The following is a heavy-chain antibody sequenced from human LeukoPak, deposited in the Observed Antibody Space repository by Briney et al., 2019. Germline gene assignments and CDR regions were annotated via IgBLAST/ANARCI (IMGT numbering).Heavy chain of an antibody. Sequence: PGGSLRLSCAASGFSFSDYNMHWVRQAPGKGPEWISYITGSSASIYYSDSVKGRFTISRDNAKNSLYLQMNSLRAEDTAVYYCARDHTSGWLGYWGQGTLVTVSS. CDR1: GFSFSDYN. D-gene: IGHD6-19*01. V-gene: IGHV3-48*01. CDR3: ARDHTSGWLGY. CDR2: ITGSSASI. J-gene: IGHJ4*02.